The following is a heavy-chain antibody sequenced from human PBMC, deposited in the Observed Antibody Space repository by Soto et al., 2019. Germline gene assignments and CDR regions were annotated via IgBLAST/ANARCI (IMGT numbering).Heavy chain of an antibody. CDR1: GGSISGGDYY. CDR2: IYYSGST. V-gene: IGHV4-30-4*01. D-gene: IGHD3-22*01. J-gene: IGHJ6*02. CDR3: SRGLDSSGYYYDYYGKDV. Sequence: SETLSLTCPVSGGSISGGDYYWSWIRQPPGKGLEWIGYIYYSGSTYYNPSLKSRVTISVDTSKNQFSLKLISVTAADTAVYYCSRGLDSSGYYYDYYGKDVWGQGTTVTVSS.